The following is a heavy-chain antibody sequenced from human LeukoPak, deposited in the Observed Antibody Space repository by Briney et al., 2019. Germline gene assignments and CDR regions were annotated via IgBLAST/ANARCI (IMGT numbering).Heavy chain of an antibody. CDR3: ARDVLPGAY. CDR2: ISGSGGST. CDR1: GFTFSSYV. V-gene: IGHV3-23*01. Sequence: GGSLRLSCAASGFTFSSYVMSWVRQAPGKGLEWVSGISGSGGSTYYGDSVKGRFAISGDNSKNMIYLQMNSLTAEDTAVYYCARDVLPGAYWGQGTLVTVSS. D-gene: IGHD2-2*01. J-gene: IGHJ4*02.